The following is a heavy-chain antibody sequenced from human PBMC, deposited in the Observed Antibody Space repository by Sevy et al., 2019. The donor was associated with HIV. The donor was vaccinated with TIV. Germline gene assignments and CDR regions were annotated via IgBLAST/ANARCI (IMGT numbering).Heavy chain of an antibody. CDR2: ISSSSSYI. CDR1: GFTFSSYS. Sequence: GGSLRLSCVASGFTFSSYSMNWVRQAPGKGLEWVSSISSSSSYIYYADSVKGRFTISRDNAKNSLYLQMNSLRAEDTAVYYCARDLPYYYGMDVWGQGTTVTVSS. J-gene: IGHJ6*02. CDR3: ARDLPYYYGMDV. V-gene: IGHV3-21*01.